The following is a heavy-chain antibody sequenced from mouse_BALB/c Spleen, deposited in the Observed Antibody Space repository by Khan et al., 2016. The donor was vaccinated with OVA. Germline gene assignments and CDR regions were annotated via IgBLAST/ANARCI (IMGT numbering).Heavy chain of an antibody. CDR2: INPHIGET. J-gene: IGHJ2*01. D-gene: IGHD1-1*01. Sequence: VQLKQSGPELVKPGASVKISCKASGYSFTGYFMHWVMQSHGKSLEWIGRINPHIGETFYNQKFKGKATLTVDESSSTAHMELRSLASEDSAVYCCARIYGSDFDYWGQGTTLTVSS. V-gene: IGHV1-20*02. CDR1: GYSFTGYF. CDR3: ARIYGSDFDY.